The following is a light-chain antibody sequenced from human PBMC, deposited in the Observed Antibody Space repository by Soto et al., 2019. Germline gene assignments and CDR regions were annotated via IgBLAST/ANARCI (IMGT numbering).Light chain of an antibody. J-gene: IGLJ1*01. CDR2: DVN. CDR1: STDVDGYDY. V-gene: IGLV2-14*03. Sequence: QSVLTQPASVSGSPGQSITISCTGASTDVDGYDYVSWYQQHPGQAPKLMIYDVNNRPSGVSYRFSGSKSGDTASLTISGLQVEDDADYYCSSYTSSAPFYVFGTGTKLTVL. CDR3: SSYTSSAPFYV.